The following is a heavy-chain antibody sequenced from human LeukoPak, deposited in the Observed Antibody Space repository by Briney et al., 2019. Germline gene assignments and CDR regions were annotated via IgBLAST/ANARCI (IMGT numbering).Heavy chain of an antibody. CDR3: ARDNWNYVGRYYYYMDV. CDR1: GYTFNGYY. Sequence: ASVKVSCKASGYTFNGYYMHWVRQAPGQGLEWMGRINPNSGGTNYAQKFQGRVTMTRDTSISTAYMELSRLRSDDTAVYYCARDNWNYVGRYYYYMDVWGKGTTVTVSS. J-gene: IGHJ6*03. V-gene: IGHV1-2*06. D-gene: IGHD1-7*01. CDR2: INPNSGGT.